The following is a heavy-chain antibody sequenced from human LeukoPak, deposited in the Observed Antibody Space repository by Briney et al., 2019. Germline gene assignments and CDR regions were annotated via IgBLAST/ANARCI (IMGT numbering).Heavy chain of an antibody. CDR2: IYHSGST. CDR1: GGSISSSNW. CDR3: ARDPKDYGDYVHYYYGMDV. D-gene: IGHD4-17*01. J-gene: IGHJ6*02. V-gene: IGHV4-4*02. Sequence: TSGTLSLTCAVSGGSISSSNWWSWVRQPPGKGLEWIGEIYHSGSTNYNPSLKSRVTISVDKSKNQFSLKLSSVTAADTAVYYCARDPKDYGDYVHYYYGMDVWGQGTTVTVSS.